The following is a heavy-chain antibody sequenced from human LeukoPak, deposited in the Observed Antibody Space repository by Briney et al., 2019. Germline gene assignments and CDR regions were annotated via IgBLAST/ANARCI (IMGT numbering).Heavy chain of an antibody. J-gene: IGHJ4*02. CDR1: GYTFTSYY. CDR2: SDPKSGAT. Sequence: ASVKVSCKTSGYTFTSYYIHWLRQAPGQRFEWMGWSDPKSGATKYEHFQGRVTMTRDTSIITAYMELSRLTSDDTAVYYCARGNFYDNKGYSPELRYWGQGTLVTVSS. V-gene: IGHV1-2*02. D-gene: IGHD3-10*01. CDR3: ARGNFYDNKGYSPELRY.